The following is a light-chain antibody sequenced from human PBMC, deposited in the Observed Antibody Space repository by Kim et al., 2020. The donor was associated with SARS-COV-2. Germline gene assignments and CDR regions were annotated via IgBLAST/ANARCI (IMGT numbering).Light chain of an antibody. CDR1: QGISSY. J-gene: IGKJ2*01. CDR2: AAS. V-gene: IGKV1-8*01. CDR3: QQYSSYPRT. Sequence: SASRGDRVTITCRASQGISSYVAWYQQKPGKAPKFLIYAASTLQGGVPSRFSGSGSGTDFTLTISCLQSEDFATYYCQQYSSYPRTFGQGTKLEI.